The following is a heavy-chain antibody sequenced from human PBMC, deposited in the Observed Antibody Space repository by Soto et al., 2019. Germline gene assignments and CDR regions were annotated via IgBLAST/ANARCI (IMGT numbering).Heavy chain of an antibody. V-gene: IGHV2-5*02. D-gene: IGHD6-13*01. CDR3: AHRGAAAGTFDY. CDR2: IYWDDDK. Sequence: SGATPGNPTQTLTRTWTFSGFSIRTSGVGVGWIRQPPGKALEWLSLIYWDDDKRYSPSLKSRLTITKDPSKNQVVLTMTNMDPVDTATYDFAHRGAAAGTFDYWREGTLVTVSS. J-gene: IGHJ4*02. CDR1: GFSIRTSGVG.